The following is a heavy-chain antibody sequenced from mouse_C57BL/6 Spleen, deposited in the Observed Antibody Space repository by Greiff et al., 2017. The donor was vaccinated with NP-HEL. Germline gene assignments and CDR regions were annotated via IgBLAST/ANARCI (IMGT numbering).Heavy chain of an antibody. CDR1: GYAFSSYW. J-gene: IGHJ1*03. CDR2: IYPGDGDT. Sequence: LVESGAELVKPGASVKISCKASGYAFSSYWMNWVKQRPGKGLEWIGQIYPGDGDTNYNGKFKGKATLTADKSSSTAYMQLSSLTSEDSEVYFCARTTGYWYFDVWGTGTTVTVSS. CDR3: ARTTGYWYFDV. D-gene: IGHD4-1*01. V-gene: IGHV1-80*01.